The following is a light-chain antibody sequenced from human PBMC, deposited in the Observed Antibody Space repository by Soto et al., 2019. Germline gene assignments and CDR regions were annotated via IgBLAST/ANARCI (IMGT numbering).Light chain of an antibody. CDR3: QQYNSYPLT. CDR1: QSISSW. CDR2: KAS. V-gene: IGKV1-5*03. Sequence: DIPMTQSPSTLSASVGDRVTITCRASQSISSWLAWYQQKPGKAPKLLIYKASSLQSGVPSRFSGSGSGTEFALTISRLQPDDFATYYCQQYNSYPLTCGQGTKVEIK. J-gene: IGKJ1*01.